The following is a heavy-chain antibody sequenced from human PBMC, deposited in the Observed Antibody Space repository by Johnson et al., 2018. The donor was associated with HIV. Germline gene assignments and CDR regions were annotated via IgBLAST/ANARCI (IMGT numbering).Heavy chain of an antibody. V-gene: IGHV3-30*04. J-gene: IGHJ3*02. CDR2: ISYDGGIK. D-gene: IGHD6-25*01. Sequence: QVQLVESGGGVVQPGRSLRLSCAASGFTFSSYALYWVRQVPGKGLEWVATISYDGGIKYYGDSVKGRFTISRDNSKNTVYLQMNSLRAEDTAVYYCARETNMPGAAGDAFDIWGQGTLVTVSS. CDR3: ARETNMPGAAGDAFDI. CDR1: GFTFSSYA.